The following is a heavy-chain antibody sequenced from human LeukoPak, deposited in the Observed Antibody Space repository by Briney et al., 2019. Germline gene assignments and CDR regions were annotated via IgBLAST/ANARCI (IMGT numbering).Heavy chain of an antibody. V-gene: IGHV3-53*01. J-gene: IGHJ4*02. Sequence: GGSLRLSCAASGFTDSSNYMSWVREAPGKGLEGVSVIYSGGSTYYADPVKRRFTISRDNSKNALSLQMHSLRAEDTAVYYCAREFSTLNWGQGTLVTVSS. CDR2: IYSGGST. CDR1: GFTDSSNY. D-gene: IGHD2-2*01. CDR3: AREFSTLN.